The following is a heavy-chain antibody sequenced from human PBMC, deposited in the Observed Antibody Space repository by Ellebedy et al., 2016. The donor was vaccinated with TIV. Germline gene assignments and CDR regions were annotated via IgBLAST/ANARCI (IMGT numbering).Heavy chain of an antibody. CDR3: ARETPVWWFDP. CDR1: GGTFSSYA. D-gene: IGHD3-16*01. CDR2: ISAYNGNT. Sequence: ASVKVSXKASGGTFSSYAISWVRQAPGQGLEWMGWISAYNGNTNYAQKLQGRVTMTTDTSTSTAYMELSSLRSEDTAVYYCARETPVWWFDPWGQGTLVTVSS. J-gene: IGHJ5*02. V-gene: IGHV1-18*01.